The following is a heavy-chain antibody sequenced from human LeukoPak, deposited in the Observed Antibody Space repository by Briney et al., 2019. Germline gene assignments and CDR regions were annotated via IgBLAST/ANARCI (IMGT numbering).Heavy chain of an antibody. D-gene: IGHD2/OR15-2a*01. CDR2: ISTDGSSR. CDR3: ASYFTSIPSGMDV. CDR1: GFTFSSYW. J-gene: IGHJ6*02. V-gene: IGHV3-74*01. Sequence: GGSLRLSCAASGFTFSSYWMHWLRQEPRKGLVWVSRISTDGSSRSYADSVKGRFTISRDNGKNTLYLQMNSLRAEDTAVYYCASYFTSIPSGMDVWGQGATVTVSS.